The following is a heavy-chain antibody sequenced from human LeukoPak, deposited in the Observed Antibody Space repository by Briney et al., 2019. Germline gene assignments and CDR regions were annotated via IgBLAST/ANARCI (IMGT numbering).Heavy chain of an antibody. Sequence: ASVKVSCKASGYTFTSYDINWVRQATGQGLEWMGWMNPNSGNTGYAQKFQGRVTITRNTSISTAYMELSSLRSEDTAVYYCARGERVTAMATQGFYYYYYMDVWGKGTTVTVSS. V-gene: IGHV1-8*03. D-gene: IGHD5-18*01. CDR2: MNPNSGNT. CDR1: GYTFTSYD. J-gene: IGHJ6*03. CDR3: ARGERVTAMATQGFYYYYYMDV.